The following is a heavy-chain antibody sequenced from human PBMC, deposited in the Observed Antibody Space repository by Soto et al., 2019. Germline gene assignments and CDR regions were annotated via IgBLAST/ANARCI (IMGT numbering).Heavy chain of an antibody. J-gene: IGHJ4*02. CDR1: GFTFRNFV. CDR3: AQDRGWGVVSPSHDY. Sequence: EVQLLESGGGIVQPGGSLRVSCVASGFTFRNFVMSWVRQAPGKGLEWGSAIRGTGGETFYADSVKGRFTISRDNSKNTLYLQMNSLRDEDTALYFCAQDRGWGVVSPSHDYWGQGTLVTVSS. V-gene: IGHV3-23*01. D-gene: IGHD2-21*01. CDR2: IRGTGGET.